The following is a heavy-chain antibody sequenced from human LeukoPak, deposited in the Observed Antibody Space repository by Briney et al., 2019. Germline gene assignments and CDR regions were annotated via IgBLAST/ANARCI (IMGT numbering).Heavy chain of an antibody. V-gene: IGHV4-34*01. Sequence: PSETLSLTCAVYGGSFSGYYWSWIRQPPGKGLEWIGEINHSGSTNYNPSLQSRVTISVDTSKNQFSLKLSSVTAADTAVYYCARGSRVTRPRGHFDYWGQGTLVTVSS. CDR2: INHSGST. J-gene: IGHJ4*02. CDR3: ARGSRVTRPRGHFDY. CDR1: GGSFSGYY. D-gene: IGHD4-17*01.